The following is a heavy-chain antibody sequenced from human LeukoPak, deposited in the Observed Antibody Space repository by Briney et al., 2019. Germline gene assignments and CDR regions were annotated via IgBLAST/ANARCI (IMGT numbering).Heavy chain of an antibody. CDR2: MNPNSGNT. J-gene: IGHJ6*03. CDR3: ARGAYSYGPYYYYYYMDV. CDR1: GYTFTSYD. Sequence: ASVKVSCKASGYTFTSYDINWVRQATGQGLEWMGWMNPNSGNTGYAQKFQGRVTITRNTSISTACMELSSLRSEDTAVYYCARGAYSYGPYYYYYYMDVWGKGTTVTVSS. V-gene: IGHV1-8*03. D-gene: IGHD5-18*01.